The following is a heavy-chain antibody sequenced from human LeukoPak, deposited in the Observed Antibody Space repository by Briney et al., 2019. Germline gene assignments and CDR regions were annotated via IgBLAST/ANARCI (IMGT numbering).Heavy chain of an antibody. J-gene: IGHJ4*02. V-gene: IGHV3-30*04. CDR1: GFTFSSYA. D-gene: IGHD4-17*01. Sequence: PGGSLRLSCAASGFTFSSYAMHWVRQAPGKGLEWVAVISYDGSNKYYADSVKGRFTISRDNSKNTLYLQMNSLRAEDTAVYYCARENGDFYYFDSWGQGTLVTVSS. CDR3: ARENGDFYYFDS. CDR2: ISYDGSNK.